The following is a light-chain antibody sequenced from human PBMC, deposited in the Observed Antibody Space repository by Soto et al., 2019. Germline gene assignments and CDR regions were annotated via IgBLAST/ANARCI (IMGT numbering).Light chain of an antibody. Sequence: QAVVTQSPSASASLGASVKFTCNLSSGHSDYAIAGHQKQPEKGPRFLMKVNSDGSHSRGDGVPDRFSGSNSGAERYLTISSLPSGDEADYSCQTWDTVVFGGGTQLTVL. CDR1: SGHSDYA. V-gene: IGLV4-69*01. CDR3: QTWDTVV. J-gene: IGLJ2*01. CDR2: VNSDGSH.